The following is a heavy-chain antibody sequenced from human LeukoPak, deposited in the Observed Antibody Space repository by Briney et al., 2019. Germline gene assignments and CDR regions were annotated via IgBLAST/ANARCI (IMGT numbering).Heavy chain of an antibody. J-gene: IGHJ3*02. CDR1: GFTFSSYS. CDR2: ISSSSSTI. Sequence: GGSLRLSCAASGFTFSSYSMSWVRQAPGKGLEWVSYISSSSSTIYYADSVKGRFTISRDNAKNSLYQQMHSLRAEDTAVYYCARVHPNLFDAFDIWGQGTMVTVSS. D-gene: IGHD1-14*01. V-gene: IGHV3-48*01. CDR3: ARVHPNLFDAFDI.